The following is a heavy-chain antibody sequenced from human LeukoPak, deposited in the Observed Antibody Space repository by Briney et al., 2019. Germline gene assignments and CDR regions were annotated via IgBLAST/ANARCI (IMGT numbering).Heavy chain of an antibody. CDR2: ISYDGNNK. V-gene: IGHV3-30*18. CDR3: AKEFRPYCSGGSCYSGY. D-gene: IGHD2-15*01. J-gene: IGHJ4*02. Sequence: GGSLRLSCAASGFTFSSYGMHWVRQAPGKGLEWVAVISYDGNNKYYADSVKGRFTISRDNSKNTLYLQMNSLRAEDTAVYYCAKEFRPYCSGGSCYSGYWGQGTLVTVSS. CDR1: GFTFSSYG.